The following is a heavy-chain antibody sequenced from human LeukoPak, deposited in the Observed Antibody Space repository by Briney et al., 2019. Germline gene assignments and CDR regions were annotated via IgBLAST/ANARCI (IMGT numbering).Heavy chain of an antibody. Sequence: GRSLRLSCAASGFTFSSYGMHWVRQAPGKGREWVAVIWYDGSNKYYADSVKGRFTISRDNSKNTLYLQMNSLRAEDTAVYYCARDSYDYGDPGHLRYWGQGTLVTVSS. V-gene: IGHV3-33*01. CDR1: GFTFSSYG. J-gene: IGHJ4*02. D-gene: IGHD4-17*01. CDR2: IWYDGSNK. CDR3: ARDSYDYGDPGHLRY.